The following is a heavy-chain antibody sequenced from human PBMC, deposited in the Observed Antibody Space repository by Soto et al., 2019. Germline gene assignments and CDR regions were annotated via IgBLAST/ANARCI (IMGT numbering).Heavy chain of an antibody. D-gene: IGHD2-15*01. CDR2: ISAYNGDT. CDR1: GYTFTSYG. Sequence: ASVKVSCKASGYTFTSYGMSWVRHDPGQGLEWMGWISAYNGDTNYAQKLQGRVTMTTDTSTSTAYMELRSLRSDDTAVYYCARDKDIIGSNWFDPWGQGTLVTVSS. V-gene: IGHV1-18*01. CDR3: ARDKDIIGSNWFDP. J-gene: IGHJ5*02.